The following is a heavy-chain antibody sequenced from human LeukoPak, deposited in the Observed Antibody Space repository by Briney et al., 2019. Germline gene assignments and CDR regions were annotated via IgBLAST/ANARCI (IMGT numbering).Heavy chain of an antibody. CDR1: GYSFTSYW. D-gene: IGHD2-2*01. CDR3: ARLRYCSSTSCYLYFDY. J-gene: IGHJ4*02. CDR2: IYPGDSDT. Sequence: GESLKISCKGSGYSFTSYWIGWVRQMPGKGLEWMGIIYPGDSDTRYSPSFQGQVTISADKSISTAYLQWSSLKASDTAMYYCARLRYCSSTSCYLYFDYWGQGTLVTVSS. V-gene: IGHV5-51*01.